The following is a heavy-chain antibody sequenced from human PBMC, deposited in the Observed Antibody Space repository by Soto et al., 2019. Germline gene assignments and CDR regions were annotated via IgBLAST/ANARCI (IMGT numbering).Heavy chain of an antibody. V-gene: IGHV4-39*01. J-gene: IGHJ6*03. D-gene: IGHD2-2*01. CDR3: ARRLSTSYRVGYYYYYMDV. CDR2: IYYSGST. Sequence: SETLSLTCTVSGGSISSSSYYWGWIRQPPGKGLEWIGSIYYSGSTYYNPSLKSRVTISVDTSKNQFSLKLSSVTAADTAVYYCARRLSTSYRVGYYYYYMDVWGKGTTVTVSS. CDR1: GGSISSSSYY.